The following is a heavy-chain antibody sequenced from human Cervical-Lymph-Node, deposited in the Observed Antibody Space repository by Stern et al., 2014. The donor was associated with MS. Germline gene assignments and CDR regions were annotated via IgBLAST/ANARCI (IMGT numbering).Heavy chain of an antibody. CDR1: GGYMSSKY. Sequence: QVQLQESVPGLVKPSETVSLTCTVSGGYMSSKYWNWIRQPPGKGLEWIGYIYSDGSTNYNPSLKSRVIISLDTSTNQFSLSLTSVTAADTAVYYCARVTGRGTRQNWFDSWGQGTLVTVSS. CDR3: ARVTGRGTRQNWFDS. CDR2: IYSDGST. V-gene: IGHV4-59*01. J-gene: IGHJ5*01. D-gene: IGHD1-26*01.